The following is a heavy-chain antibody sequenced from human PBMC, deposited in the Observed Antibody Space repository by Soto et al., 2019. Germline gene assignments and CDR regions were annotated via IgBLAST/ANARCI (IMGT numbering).Heavy chain of an antibody. CDR2: IRSKAYGGTT. J-gene: IGHJ6*03. CDR3: TRDTAGFCSSTSCYFLGPNYYYYYMDV. CDR1: GFTFGDYA. Sequence: KPGGSLRLSCTASGFTFGDYAMSWFRQAPGKGLEWVGFIRSKAYGGTTEYAASVKGRFTISRDDSKRIAYLQMNSLKTEDTAVYYCTRDTAGFCSSTSCYFLGPNYYYYYMDVWGKGTTVTVSS. V-gene: IGHV3-49*05. D-gene: IGHD2-2*01.